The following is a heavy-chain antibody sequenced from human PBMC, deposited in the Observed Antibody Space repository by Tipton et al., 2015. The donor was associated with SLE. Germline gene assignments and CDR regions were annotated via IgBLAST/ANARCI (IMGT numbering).Heavy chain of an antibody. V-gene: IGHV3-53*01. CDR2: IYSGGRT. J-gene: IGHJ3*02. CDR1: GGSISSSSYY. CDR3: ARATPGTTFPDAFDI. D-gene: IGHD1-7*01. Sequence: LSLTCTVSGGSISSSSYYWGWIRQPPGKGLEWVSVIYSGGRTYYADSVKGRFTISRDNSKNTLYLQMNSLRAEDTAVYYCARATPGTTFPDAFDIWGQWTMVTVSS.